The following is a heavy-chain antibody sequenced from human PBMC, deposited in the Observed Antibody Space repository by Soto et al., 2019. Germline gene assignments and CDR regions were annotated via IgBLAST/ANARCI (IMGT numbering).Heavy chain of an antibody. CDR1: GFTFSSYG. V-gene: IGHV3-30*03. Sequence: QVQLVESGGGVVQPGRSLRLSCAASGFTFSSYGMHWIRQAPGKGLEWVAVISYDGSNQYYADSAKGRFIISRDNSKNTLYLQMSSLRPEDTAVFYCARETPKVGGADSWGQGTLVTVSS. CDR2: ISYDGSNQ. D-gene: IGHD1-26*01. J-gene: IGHJ5*01. CDR3: ARETPKVGGADS.